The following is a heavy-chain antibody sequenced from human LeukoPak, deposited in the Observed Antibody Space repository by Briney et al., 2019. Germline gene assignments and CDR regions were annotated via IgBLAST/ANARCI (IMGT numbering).Heavy chain of an antibody. CDR2: INWDGSST. D-gene: IGHD2-8*01. J-gene: IGHJ4*02. CDR1: GFTFDYYA. V-gene: IGHV3-43D*03. Sequence: GGSLRLSCAASGFTFDYYAIHWARQAPGKGLEWVSLINWDGSSTYYADSVRGRFIFSRDNSKNSLHLQMNSLRAEDTALYYCSRDQPLSYWGQGTLVTVSS. CDR3: SRDQPLSY.